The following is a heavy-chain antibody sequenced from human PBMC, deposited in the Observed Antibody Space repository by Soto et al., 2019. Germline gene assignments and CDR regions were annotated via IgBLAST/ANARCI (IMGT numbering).Heavy chain of an antibody. J-gene: IGHJ5*01. CDR2: TYYRSRWYN. Sequence: SQTLSLTCAISGDSASSDSATWNWIRQSPSRGLEWLGRTYYRSRWYNDYEVSMKSRITINPDTSKNQFSLHLSSVTPEDTAVYYCARRIHTTRWFDYWGQGTLVTVSS. V-gene: IGHV6-1*01. D-gene: IGHD2-2*01. CDR1: GDSASSDSAT. CDR3: ARRIHTTRWFDY.